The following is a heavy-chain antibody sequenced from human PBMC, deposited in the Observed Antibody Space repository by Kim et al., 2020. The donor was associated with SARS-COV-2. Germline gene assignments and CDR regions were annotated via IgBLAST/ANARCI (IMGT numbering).Heavy chain of an antibody. J-gene: IGHJ3*02. CDR3: AEDRSYHSRDDAFHI. V-gene: IGHV3-23*01. D-gene: IGHD3-22*01. Sequence: DARKSRFTISRDNSKNTLYLQMNSLRAEDTAVYYCAEDRSYHSRDDAFHIWGQGTMVTVSS.